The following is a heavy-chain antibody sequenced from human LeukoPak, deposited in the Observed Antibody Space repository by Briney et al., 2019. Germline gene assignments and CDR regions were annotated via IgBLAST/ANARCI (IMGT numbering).Heavy chain of an antibody. V-gene: IGHV3-48*01. J-gene: IGHJ4*02. CDR3: ARVRGSYYLDY. D-gene: IGHD1-26*01. CDR2: ISSSINTI. CDR1: GFTFSSYS. Sequence: GGSLRLSCAASGFTFSSYSMNWVRQAPGKGLEWVSYISSSINTIYYADSVKGRFAISRDNAKNSLYLQMNSLRAEDTAVYYCARVRGSYYLDYWGQGTLVTVSS.